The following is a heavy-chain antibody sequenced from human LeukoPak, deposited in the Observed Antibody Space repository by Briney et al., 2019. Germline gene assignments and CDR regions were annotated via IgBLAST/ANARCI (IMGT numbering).Heavy chain of an antibody. CDR2: IYHSGST. D-gene: IGHD3-22*01. J-gene: IGHJ5*02. Sequence: SETLSLTCAVSGGSISSSNWWSWVRQPPGKGLEWIGEIYHSGSTNYNPSLKSRVTISVDKSKNQFSLKLSSVTAADTAVYYCASRWGDYYDSSGYYYPSVNWFDPWGQGTLVTVSS. CDR1: GGSISSSNW. V-gene: IGHV4-4*02. CDR3: ASRWGDYYDSSGYYYPSVNWFDP.